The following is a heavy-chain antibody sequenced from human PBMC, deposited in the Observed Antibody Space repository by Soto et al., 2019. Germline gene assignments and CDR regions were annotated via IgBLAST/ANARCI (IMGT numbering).Heavy chain of an antibody. CDR3: ARDVSPESSSLYLDAFDI. CDR1: GFTLSAYW. CDR2: INRDGSKK. Sequence: EVQLEESGGDLVQRGGSLRLSCAASGFTLSAYWMTWVRQAPGKGLEWVANINRDGSKKSYLDSVRGRFTISRDNVGNSLYLQMDSLRADDTALYYCARDVSPESSSLYLDAFDIWGQGTMVTVSS. D-gene: IGHD6-13*01. J-gene: IGHJ3*02. V-gene: IGHV3-7*05.